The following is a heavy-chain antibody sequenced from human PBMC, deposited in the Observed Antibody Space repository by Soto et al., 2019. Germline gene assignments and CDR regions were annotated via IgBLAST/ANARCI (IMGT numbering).Heavy chain of an antibody. CDR2: IHHSGSA. D-gene: IGHD3-3*02. CDR3: ARDVAEHSGISRGGHFVY. Sequence: PSETLSLTCSVSAFPVGSITITQWWRWVRQPPGKGLEWIGEIHHSGSANYNPSRNSRASIAVDKSKSKFSLNLCSVTAADTAVYYCARDVAEHSGISRGGHFVYWGRGAMVTV. CDR1: AFPVGSITITQW. V-gene: IGHV4-4*02. J-gene: IGHJ4*02.